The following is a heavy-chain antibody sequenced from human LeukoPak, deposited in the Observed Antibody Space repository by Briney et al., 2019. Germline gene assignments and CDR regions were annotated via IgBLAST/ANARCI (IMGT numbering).Heavy chain of an antibody. D-gene: IGHD3-10*01. CDR3: ARDLEYFGSGIDY. CDR2: ISSSGNTI. J-gene: IGHJ4*02. V-gene: IGHV3-48*01. CDR1: GFTFSRYS. Sequence: PGGSLRLSCAASGFTFSRYSMNWVRQAPGKGLEWVSYISSSGNTIYYADSVKGRFTISRDNAKNSLYLQMNSLRAEDTAVYYCARDLEYFGSGIDYWGQGTLVTVSS.